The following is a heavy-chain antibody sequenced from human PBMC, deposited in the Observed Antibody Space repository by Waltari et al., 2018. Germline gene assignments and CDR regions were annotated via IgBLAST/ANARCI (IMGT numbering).Heavy chain of an antibody. Sequence: QLVESGGALLQPGGSLRLSCAASGFTFSNHAMSWVRQAPGKGLGGVSASSGSGDITYYADSGEGRFTISRDNSKNTLYLQMNSLRSEDTAVYYCAREVPGSMLDYWGQGTLVTVSS. J-gene: IGHJ4*02. D-gene: IGHD3-10*01. CDR2: SSGSGDIT. CDR1: GFTFSNHA. CDR3: AREVPGSMLDY. V-gene: IGHV3-23*04.